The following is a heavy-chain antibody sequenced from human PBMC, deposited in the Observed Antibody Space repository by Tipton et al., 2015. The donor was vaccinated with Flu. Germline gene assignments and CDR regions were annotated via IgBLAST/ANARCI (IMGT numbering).Heavy chain of an antibody. CDR3: ARDDRVVVVPAAMGFLYGMDV. CDR2: IYYSGST. Sequence: TLSLTFTVSGGSISSYYWSWIRQPPGKGLEWIGYIYYSGSTNYNPSLKSRVTISVDTSKNQFSLKLSSVTAADTAVYYCARDDRVVVVPAAMGFLYGMDVWGQGTTVTVSS. J-gene: IGHJ6*02. D-gene: IGHD2-2*01. V-gene: IGHV4-59*12. CDR1: GGSISSYY.